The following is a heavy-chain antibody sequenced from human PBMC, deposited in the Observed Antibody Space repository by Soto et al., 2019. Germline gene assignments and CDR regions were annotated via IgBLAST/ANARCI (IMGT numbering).Heavy chain of an antibody. CDR1: GYTFTSYD. CDR2: MNPNSGNT. D-gene: IGHD1-26*01. J-gene: IGHJ4*02. CDR3: ARETSGSYRLDY. V-gene: IGHV1-8*01. Sequence: QVQLAQSGAEVQKPGASVKVSCKASGYTFTSYDINWVRQATGQGLEWMGWMNPNSGNTGYAQKFQGRVTMTRNTSISTAYMELSSLRSEATAVYYCARETSGSYRLDYWGQGTLVTVSS.